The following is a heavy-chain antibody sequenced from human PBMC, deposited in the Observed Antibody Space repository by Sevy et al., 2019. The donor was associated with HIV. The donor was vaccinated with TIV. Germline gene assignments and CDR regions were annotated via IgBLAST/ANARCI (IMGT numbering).Heavy chain of an antibody. Sequence: GGSLRLSCAASGFTFSSYAMSWVRQAPGKGLEWVSTISGSGGNTFYAHSVKGRFTISRDNSKNTLYLQMNSLRAEDTAVYYCAKDDNYAIDYWGQGTLVTVSS. D-gene: IGHD5-18*01. CDR2: ISGSGGNT. CDR1: GFTFSSYA. CDR3: AKDDNYAIDY. J-gene: IGHJ4*02. V-gene: IGHV3-23*01.